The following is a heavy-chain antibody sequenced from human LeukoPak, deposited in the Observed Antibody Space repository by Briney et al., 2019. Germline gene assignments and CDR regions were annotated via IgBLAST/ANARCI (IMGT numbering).Heavy chain of an antibody. CDR2: IWYDGSNK. Sequence: GGSLRLSCAASGFTFSSYGMHWVRQAPGKGLEWVAVIWYDGSNKYYADSVKGRFTISRDNSKNTLYLQMNSLRAEDTAVYYCAKDRMGWLRYAFDIWGQGTMVTVSS. V-gene: IGHV3-33*06. CDR3: AKDRMGWLRYAFDI. CDR1: GFTFSSYG. J-gene: IGHJ3*02. D-gene: IGHD5-12*01.